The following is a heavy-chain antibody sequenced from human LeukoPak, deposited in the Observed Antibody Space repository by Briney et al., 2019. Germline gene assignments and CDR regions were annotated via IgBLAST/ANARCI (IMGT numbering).Heavy chain of an antibody. CDR1: GFTFSHYA. J-gene: IGHJ3*02. CDR2: IGHDGADK. D-gene: IGHD3-10*01. Sequence: GGSLRLSCAASGFTFSHYALHWVRQAPGKGLEWVALIGHDGADKYYADSVKGRFLISRDNSKNTLYLQMNSLRAEDTAVYYCARSGLLWFGSYAFDIWGQGTMVTVSS. V-gene: IGHV3-30*04. CDR3: ARSGLLWFGSYAFDI.